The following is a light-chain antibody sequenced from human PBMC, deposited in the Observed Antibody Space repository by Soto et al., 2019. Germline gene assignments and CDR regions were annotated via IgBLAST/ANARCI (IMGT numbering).Light chain of an antibody. CDR3: QQYGSSPRT. CDR1: QSVSSSY. Sequence: IVFAHSPGTLSLSPGERATLSCRASQSVSSSYLAWYQQKPGQAPRLLIYVASSRATGIPDRFSGSGSGTDFTLTISRLEPEDFAVYYCQQYGSSPRTFGQGTKVDIK. V-gene: IGKV3-20*01. CDR2: VAS. J-gene: IGKJ1*01.